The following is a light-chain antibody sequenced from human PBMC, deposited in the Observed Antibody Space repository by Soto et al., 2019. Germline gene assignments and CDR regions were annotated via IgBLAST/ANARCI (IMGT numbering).Light chain of an antibody. CDR1: SSNIGAGYD. CDR3: LSYDSSLSGDV. CDR2: GNS. Sequence: QSVLTQPPSVSGAPGQRVTISCTGSSSNIGAGYDVHWYQQFPGTAPKLLIYGNSNRPSGVPDRFSGSKSGTSASLAITGLQAEDEADYYCLSYDSSLSGDVFGTGTKLTVL. J-gene: IGLJ1*01. V-gene: IGLV1-40*01.